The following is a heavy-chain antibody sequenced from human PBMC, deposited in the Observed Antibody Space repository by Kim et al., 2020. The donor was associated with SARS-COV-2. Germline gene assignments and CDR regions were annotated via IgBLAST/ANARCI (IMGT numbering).Heavy chain of an antibody. Sequence: YEESGKGRFAISRENSKNTLYLQMYSLRTEDTAMYYCAPYDPDLFDLWGQGTMVTVSS. V-gene: IGHV3-30*02. D-gene: IGHD3-22*01. J-gene: IGHJ3*01. CDR3: APYDPDLFDL.